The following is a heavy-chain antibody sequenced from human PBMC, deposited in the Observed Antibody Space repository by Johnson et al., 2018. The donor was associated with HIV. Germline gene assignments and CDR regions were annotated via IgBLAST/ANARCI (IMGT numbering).Heavy chain of an antibody. CDR1: GFTFSSYA. Sequence: QVQLVESGGGVVQPGRSLRLSCAASGFTFSSYAMHWVRQAPGKGLEWVAVISYDGSNKYYADSVKGRFTISRDNSKNTLYLQMNSLRAEDTAVYYCARGRRNYYDRSGYPDYDAFDIWGQGTVVTVSS. CDR3: ARGRRNYYDRSGYPDYDAFDI. J-gene: IGHJ3*02. V-gene: IGHV3-30-3*01. CDR2: ISYDGSNK. D-gene: IGHD3-22*01.